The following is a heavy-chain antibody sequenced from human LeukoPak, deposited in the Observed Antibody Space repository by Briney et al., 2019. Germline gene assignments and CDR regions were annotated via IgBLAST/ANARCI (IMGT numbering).Heavy chain of an antibody. D-gene: IGHD5-12*01. CDR2: IYPGDSDT. CDR3: ARQKVEYSGYDVIRAFDY. CDR1: GYSSTSYW. V-gene: IGHV5-51*01. J-gene: IGHJ4*02. Sequence: GESLKISCKGSGYSSTSYWIGWVRQMPGKGLEWMGIIYPGDSDTRYSPSFQGQVTISADKSISTAYLQWSSLKASDTAMYYCARQKVEYSGYDVIRAFDYWGQGTLVTVSS.